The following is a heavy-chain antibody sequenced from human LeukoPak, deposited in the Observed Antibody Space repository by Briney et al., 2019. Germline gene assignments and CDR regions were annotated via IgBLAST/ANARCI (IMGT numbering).Heavy chain of an antibody. D-gene: IGHD2-2*01. CDR2: FGPEDGET. V-gene: IGHV1-24*01. CDR1: GYTLTELS. CDR3: ASFNSQTSCHDY. J-gene: IGHJ4*02. Sequence: ASVKVSCKVSGYTLTELSMHWVRQAPGKGLEWMGGFGPEDGETIYAQKFQGRVTMTEDTSTDTAYMELSSLRSEDTAVYYCASFNSQTSCHDYWGQGTLVTVSS.